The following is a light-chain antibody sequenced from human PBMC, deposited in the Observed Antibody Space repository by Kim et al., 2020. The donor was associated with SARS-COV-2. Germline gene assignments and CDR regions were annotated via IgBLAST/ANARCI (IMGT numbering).Light chain of an antibody. Sequence: SPGERDTLTGRPSQRVGSYLALYQQQPGQAPRLLIYDASTSATGIPARFSGRGSGTEFTLTISSLQSEDVAIYYCQQYNNWPRWTFGQGTKVDIK. J-gene: IGKJ1*01. CDR3: QQYNNWPRWT. CDR1: QRVGSY. V-gene: IGKV3-15*01. CDR2: DAS.